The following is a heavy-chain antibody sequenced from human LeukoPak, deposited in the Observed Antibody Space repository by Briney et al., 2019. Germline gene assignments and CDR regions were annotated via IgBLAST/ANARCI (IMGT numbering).Heavy chain of an antibody. D-gene: IGHD3-10*01. J-gene: IGHJ4*02. CDR3: ARNRGGQQFDC. CDR2: INTDGGTT. CDR1: GFTFSDYW. Sequence: GGSLRLSCAASGFTFSDYWIDWVRQAPGQGLEWVANINTDGGTTNYVESVRGRFAISRDNTRNSLSLQMNNLRDEDTAVYYCARNRGGQQFDCWGQGTLLTVSS. V-gene: IGHV3-7*01.